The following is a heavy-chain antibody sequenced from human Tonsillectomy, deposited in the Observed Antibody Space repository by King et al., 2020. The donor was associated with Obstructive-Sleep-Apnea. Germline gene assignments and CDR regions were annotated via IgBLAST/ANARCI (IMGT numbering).Heavy chain of an antibody. D-gene: IGHD3-10*01. CDR3: ARGVYTMVRGVSCFDY. Sequence: DVQLVESGGGLVQPGGSLRLSCAASGFTFSSYWMSWVRQAPGKGLEWVANIKQDGSEKYYVDSVKGRFTISSDNAKNSLYLQMNSLRAEDTAVYYCARGVYTMVRGVSCFDYWGQGTLVTVSS. CDR1: GFTFSSYW. V-gene: IGHV3-7*03. CDR2: IKQDGSEK. J-gene: IGHJ4*02.